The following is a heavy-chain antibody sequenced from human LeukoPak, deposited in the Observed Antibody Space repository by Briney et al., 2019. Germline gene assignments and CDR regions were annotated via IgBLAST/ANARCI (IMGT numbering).Heavy chain of an antibody. Sequence: PSETLSLTCTVSGGSISSYYWSWIRQPPGKGLEWIGYIYYSGSTNYNPSLKSRVTISVDTSKNQFSLKLSSVTAADTAVYYCAGLYYDYVWGSYRSQIAFDIWGQGTMVTVSS. J-gene: IGHJ3*02. D-gene: IGHD3-16*02. CDR1: GGSISSYY. CDR2: IYYSGST. CDR3: AGLYYDYVWGSYRSQIAFDI. V-gene: IGHV4-59*01.